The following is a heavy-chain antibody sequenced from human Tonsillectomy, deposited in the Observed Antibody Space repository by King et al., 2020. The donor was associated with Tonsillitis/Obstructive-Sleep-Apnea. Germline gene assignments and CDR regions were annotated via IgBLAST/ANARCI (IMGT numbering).Heavy chain of an antibody. J-gene: IGHJ4*02. CDR1: GGSISSYY. V-gene: IGHV4-59*01. D-gene: IGHD5-18*01. CDR3: ARVGYSYGSDY. CDR2: IYYSGST. Sequence: QLQESGPGLVKPSETLSLTCTVSGGSISSYYWSWIRQPPGKGLEWIWYIYYSGSTAYNPSLKSRVTISVDTSKNQFSLKLSSVTAADTAVYYCARVGYSYGSDYWGQGTLVTVSS.